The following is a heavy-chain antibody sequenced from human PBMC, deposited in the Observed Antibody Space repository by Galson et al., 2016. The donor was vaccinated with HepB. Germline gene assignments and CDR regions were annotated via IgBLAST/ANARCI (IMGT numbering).Heavy chain of an antibody. CDR1: GFSFSSYW. CDR3: ARDEATVAGSEAEYFQH. J-gene: IGHJ1*01. V-gene: IGHV3-7*03. CDR2: IKEDGSEK. Sequence: SLRLSCAASGFSFSSYWMTWIRQAPGKGLEWVANIKEDGSEKYYADSVMGRFTISRDNAKNSLYLQMNSLRAEDTAVYYCARDEATVAGSEAEYFQHWGQGTLVTVSS. D-gene: IGHD6-19*01.